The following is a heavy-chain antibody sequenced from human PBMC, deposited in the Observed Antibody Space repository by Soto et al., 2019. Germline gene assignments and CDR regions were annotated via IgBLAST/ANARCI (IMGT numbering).Heavy chain of an antibody. J-gene: IGHJ4*02. CDR1: GYTFTGYY. Sequence: ASVKVSCKASGYTFTGYYMHWVRQAPGQGLEWMGWINPNSGGTNYAQKFQGRVTMTRDTSISTAYMELSRLRSDDTAVYYCARDSDDSSGYYYGYWGQGTLVTVSS. V-gene: IGHV1-2*02. D-gene: IGHD3-22*01. CDR2: INPNSGGT. CDR3: ARDSDDSSGYYYGY.